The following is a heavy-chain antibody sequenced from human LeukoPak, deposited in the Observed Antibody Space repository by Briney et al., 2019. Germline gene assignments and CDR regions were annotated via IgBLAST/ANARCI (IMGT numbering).Heavy chain of an antibody. Sequence: ASVKVSCKTSGYTFTGYYMHWVRQAPGQGLEWMGWINPNSGGTNYAQKFQGRVTMTRDTSISTAYMELSRLRSEDTAVYYCATNLLTIFGVVIPLGYWGQGTLVAVSS. J-gene: IGHJ4*02. D-gene: IGHD3-3*01. V-gene: IGHV1-2*02. CDR3: ATNLLTIFGVVIPLGY. CDR1: GYTFTGYY. CDR2: INPNSGGT.